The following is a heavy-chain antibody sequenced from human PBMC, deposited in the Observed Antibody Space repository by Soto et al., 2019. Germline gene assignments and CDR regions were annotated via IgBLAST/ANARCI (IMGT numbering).Heavy chain of an antibody. CDR2: IIPIFGTA. D-gene: IGHD6-13*01. CDR1: GGTFSSYA. J-gene: IGHJ4*02. Sequence: QVQLVQSGAEVKKPGSSVKVSCKASGGTFSSYAISWVRQAPGQGLEWMGGIIPIFGTANYAQKFQGRVTIPADESTSAADMELGSLRSEDTAVYYCARVPEAAAAPDGDYWGQGTLVTVSS. CDR3: ARVPEAAAAPDGDY. V-gene: IGHV1-69*12.